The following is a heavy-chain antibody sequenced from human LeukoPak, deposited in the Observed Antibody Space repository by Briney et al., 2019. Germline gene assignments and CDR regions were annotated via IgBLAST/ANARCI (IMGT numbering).Heavy chain of an antibody. CDR1: GGSISSYY. D-gene: IGHD2-2*01. CDR3: ARDGCSSTNCRYQDGLDV. V-gene: IGHV4-4*07. Sequence: KTSETLSLTCTVSGGSISSYYWSWIRQPAGKGLEWIGRIYTSGSTNYNPSLKSRFTMSVDTSKNQFSLKLSSVTAADTAVYYCARDGCSSTNCRYQDGLDVWGQGTTVTVSS. CDR2: IYTSGST. J-gene: IGHJ6*02.